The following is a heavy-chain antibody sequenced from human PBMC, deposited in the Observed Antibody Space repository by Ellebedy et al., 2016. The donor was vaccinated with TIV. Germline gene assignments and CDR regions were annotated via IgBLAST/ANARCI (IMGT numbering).Heavy chain of an antibody. CDR3: MADYCSCGICFNY. V-gene: IGHV3-7*03. J-gene: IGHJ4*02. Sequence: PGGSLRLSCAASGFTFSNFWMNWVRQAPGRGLEWVANIKQDGGETYSVDSVKGRFTISRDNAKRSLYLQMSSLRAEDTAVYYCMADYCSCGICFNYWGQGTLVTVSS. CDR1: GFTFSNFW. D-gene: IGHD2-15*01. CDR2: IKQDGGET.